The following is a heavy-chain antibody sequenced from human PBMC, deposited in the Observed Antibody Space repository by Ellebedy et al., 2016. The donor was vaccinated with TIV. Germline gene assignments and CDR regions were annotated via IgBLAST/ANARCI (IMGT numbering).Heavy chain of an antibody. D-gene: IGHD3-10*01. CDR2: IIPSVGSG. CDR3: AGLGRFGESIPPYYYFGMDV. J-gene: IGHJ6*02. V-gene: IGHV1-69*13. Sequence: ASVKVSCKASGGTFNNYAVSWVRQAPGQGLEWMGGIIPSVGSGDYAQRFHGRLTITADESTGKAHMELRSLRSEDTAVYYCAGLGRFGESIPPYYYFGMDVWGQGTTVTVSS. CDR1: GGTFNNYA.